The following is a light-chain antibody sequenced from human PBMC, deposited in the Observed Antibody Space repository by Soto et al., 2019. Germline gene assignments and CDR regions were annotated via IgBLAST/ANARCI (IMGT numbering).Light chain of an antibody. CDR3: QSYDTYLRWV. CDR1: SSNIGAGYD. V-gene: IGLV1-40*01. J-gene: IGLJ1*01. CDR2: ANN. Sequence: QSVLTQPPSVSGAPGQRVTISCTGSSSNIGAGYDVHWYQQFPGTAPKLLIYANNNRPSGVPDRFSASKSGTSASLAITGLQADDEADYYCQSYDTYLRWVFGTGTKVTVL.